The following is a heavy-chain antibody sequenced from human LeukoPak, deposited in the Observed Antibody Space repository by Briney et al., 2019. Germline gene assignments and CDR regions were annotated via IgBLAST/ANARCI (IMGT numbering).Heavy chain of an antibody. J-gene: IGHJ5*02. D-gene: IGHD3-10*01. CDR1: GYTFTSSW. V-gene: IGHV5-51*01. CDR3: ARRELHFGFS. CDR2: IYPADSDT. Sequence: GESLNISCRGSGYTFTSSWIAWVRQVPGKGLEWMGIIYPADSDTRYSPSFQGQVTISADKSISTAYLQWSSLKASDTAIYYCARRELHFGFSWGQGTLVTVSS.